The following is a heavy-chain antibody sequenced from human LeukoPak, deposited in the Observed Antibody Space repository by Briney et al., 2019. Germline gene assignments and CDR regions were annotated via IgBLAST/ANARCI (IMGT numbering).Heavy chain of an antibody. CDR1: GFTFSSYG. Sequence: GGTLRLSCAASGFTFSSYGMSWVRQAPGKGLEWVSAISGSGGSTSYADSVKGRFTISRDNAKNTLYLQMNSLRAEDTAVYYCARDSLGSAPYYYYMDVWGKGTTVTISS. J-gene: IGHJ6*03. CDR3: ARDSLGSAPYYYYMDV. D-gene: IGHD3-16*01. V-gene: IGHV3-23*01. CDR2: ISGSGGST.